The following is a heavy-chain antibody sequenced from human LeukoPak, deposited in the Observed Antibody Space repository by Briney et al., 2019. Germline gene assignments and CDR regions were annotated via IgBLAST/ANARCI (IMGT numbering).Heavy chain of an antibody. J-gene: IGHJ6*03. V-gene: IGHV1-69*05. CDR1: GGTFSSYA. D-gene: IGHD5-18*01. CDR2: IIPIFGTA. Sequence: SVKVSCKASGGTFSSYAISWVRQAPGQGLEWMGEIIPIFGTANYAQKFQGRVTITTDESTSTAYMELSSLRSEDTAVYYCARAVSYGYSYYYYMDVWGKGTTVTVSS. CDR3: ARAVSYGYSYYYYMDV.